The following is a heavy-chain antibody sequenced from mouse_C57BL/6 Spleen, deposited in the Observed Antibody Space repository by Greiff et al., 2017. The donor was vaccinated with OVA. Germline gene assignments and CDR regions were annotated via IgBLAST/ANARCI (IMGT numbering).Heavy chain of an antibody. Sequence: VQLQQSGPELVKPGASVKISCKASGYAFSSSWMNWVKQRPGKGLEWIGRIYPGDGDTNYNGKFKGKATLTADKSSSTAYMQLSSLTSEDSAVYFCASPPLGRDWYFDVWGTGTTVTVSS. CDR1: GYAFSSSW. V-gene: IGHV1-82*01. J-gene: IGHJ1*03. CDR3: ASPPLGRDWYFDV. CDR2: IYPGDGDT. D-gene: IGHD4-1*01.